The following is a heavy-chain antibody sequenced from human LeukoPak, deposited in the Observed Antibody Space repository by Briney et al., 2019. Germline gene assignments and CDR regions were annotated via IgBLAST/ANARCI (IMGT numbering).Heavy chain of an antibody. CDR2: ISGSGGST. CDR3: AKYPYGSGSYSHVDY. D-gene: IGHD3-10*01. CDR1: GFTFSSYG. J-gene: IGHJ4*02. Sequence: GGSLRLSCAASGFTFSSYGMSWVRQAPGKGLEWVSAISGSGGSTYYADSVKGRFTISRDNSKNTLYLQMNSLRAEDTAVYYCAKYPYGSGSYSHVDYWGQGTLVTVSS. V-gene: IGHV3-23*01.